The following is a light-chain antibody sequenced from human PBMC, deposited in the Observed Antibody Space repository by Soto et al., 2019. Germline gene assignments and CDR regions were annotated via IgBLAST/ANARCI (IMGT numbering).Light chain of an antibody. CDR1: QSVSSY. Sequence: EIVLTQSPATLSLSPGERATLSCRASQSVSSYLAWYQQTPGQAPRLLIYDASNRATGIPARFSGSGSGTDFTLTISSLEPEDFAVYYCQQYGSSPWTFGQGTKGDIK. CDR2: DAS. J-gene: IGKJ1*01. CDR3: QQYGSSPWT. V-gene: IGKV3-11*01.